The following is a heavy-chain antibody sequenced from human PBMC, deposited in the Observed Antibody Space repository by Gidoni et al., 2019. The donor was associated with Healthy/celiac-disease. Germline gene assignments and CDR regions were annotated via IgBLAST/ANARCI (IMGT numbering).Heavy chain of an antibody. D-gene: IGHD3-22*01. V-gene: IGHV3-30*04. Sequence: QVQLVESGGGVVQPGRSLRLSCAASGFTLRSYALHWVRQAPGKGLEGVAVISYDGSKKYYADSVKGRFTISRDNSKNTLYLQMNSLRAEDTAVYYWARDQSDDSSSQSHNWFDPWGQGTLVTVSS. J-gene: IGHJ5*02. CDR2: ISYDGSKK. CDR3: ARDQSDDSSSQSHNWFDP. CDR1: GFTLRSYA.